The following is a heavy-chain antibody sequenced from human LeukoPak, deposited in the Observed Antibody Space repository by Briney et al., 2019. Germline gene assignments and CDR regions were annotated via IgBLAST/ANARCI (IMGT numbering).Heavy chain of an antibody. D-gene: IGHD3-10*01. Sequence: ASVKVSCKASGYIFITYYIQWVRQAPGQGLEWMGIINPSGGGTSYAQKFQGRVTMTRDMSTSTVYMELSSLRSEDTAVYYCARGVGELSGGRDFDYWGQGTPVTVSS. CDR1: GYIFITYY. CDR3: ARGVGELSGGRDFDY. J-gene: IGHJ4*02. CDR2: INPSGGGT. V-gene: IGHV1-46*01.